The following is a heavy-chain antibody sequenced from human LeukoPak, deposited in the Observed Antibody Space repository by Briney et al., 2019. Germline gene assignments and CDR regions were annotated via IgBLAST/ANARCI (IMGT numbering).Heavy chain of an antibody. J-gene: IGHJ3*01. CDR1: GGSISSSSYY. D-gene: IGHD6-19*01. CDR2: INYSGST. Sequence: SETLSLTCTVSGGSISSSSYYWGWIRQPPGKGLEWIGSINYSGSTYYNPSLKSRVTMSVDTSKNQFSLKLSSVTATDTAVYHRARPRSGWWADAFDFWGQGTLVTVSS. V-gene: IGHV4-39*01. CDR3: ARPRSGWWADAFDF.